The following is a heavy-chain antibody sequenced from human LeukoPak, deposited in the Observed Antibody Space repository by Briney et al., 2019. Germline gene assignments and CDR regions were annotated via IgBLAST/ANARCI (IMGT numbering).Heavy chain of an antibody. CDR1: GYSISSGYY. D-gene: IGHD5-12*01. Sequence: TSETLSLTCTVSGYSISSGYYWSWIRQPPGKGLEWIGYIYHSGSTYYNPSLKSRVTISVDRSKNQFSLKLSSVTAADTAVYYCARDKYSGYDYDAFDIWGQGTMVTVSS. CDR2: IYHSGST. J-gene: IGHJ3*02. CDR3: ARDKYSGYDYDAFDI. V-gene: IGHV4-38-2*02.